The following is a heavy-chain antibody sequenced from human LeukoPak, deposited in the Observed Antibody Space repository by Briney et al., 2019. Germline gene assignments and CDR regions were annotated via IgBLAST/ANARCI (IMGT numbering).Heavy chain of an antibody. CDR3: ARDPNCSSTSCYGY. Sequence: SETLSLTCAVYGGSFSGYYWSWIRQPPGKGLEWIGEINHSGSTNYNPSLKSRVTISVDTSKNQLSLKLSSVTAADTAVYYCARDPNCSSTSCYGYWGQGTLVTVSS. V-gene: IGHV4-34*01. D-gene: IGHD2-2*01. CDR1: GGSFSGYY. J-gene: IGHJ4*02. CDR2: INHSGST.